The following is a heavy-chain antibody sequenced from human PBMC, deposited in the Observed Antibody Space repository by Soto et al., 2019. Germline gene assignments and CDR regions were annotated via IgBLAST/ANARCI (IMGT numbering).Heavy chain of an antibody. Sequence: PGESLKISCKASGYTFTNYWIGWVRQMPGEGLEWVGIIYPGDSDIRYSPSFQAQVIISAAKSITTAHLQWSSLKASDTGLFYWERHKGRGQWLGGYYHGMDVWGQGTTVTVSS. CDR3: ERHKGRGQWLGGYYHGMDV. J-gene: IGHJ6*02. V-gene: IGHV5-51*01. CDR2: IYPGDSDI. CDR1: GYTFTNYW. D-gene: IGHD6-19*01.